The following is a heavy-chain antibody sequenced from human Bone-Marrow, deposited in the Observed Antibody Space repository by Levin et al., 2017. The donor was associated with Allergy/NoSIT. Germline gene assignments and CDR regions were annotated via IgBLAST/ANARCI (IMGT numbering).Heavy chain of an antibody. CDR2: IGASGSAT. Sequence: PGGSLRLSCAASGFTFSTYVVTWVRQAPGKGLEWVSSIGASGSATFYADSVKGRFTISRDNFNNIAYLQMNNLRVEDTAVYYCARSGGPSTCYSCFDNWGQGTLVTVSS. CDR1: GFTFSTYV. V-gene: IGHV3-23*01. CDR3: ARSGGPSTCYSCFDN. J-gene: IGHJ4*02. D-gene: IGHD2-21*01.